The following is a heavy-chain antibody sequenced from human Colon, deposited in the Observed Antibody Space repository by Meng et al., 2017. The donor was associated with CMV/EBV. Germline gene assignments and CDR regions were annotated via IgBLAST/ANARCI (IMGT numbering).Heavy chain of an antibody. CDR1: GGSFSGYY. CDR3: ASILFAAAAGGWGGY. CDR2: INHSGST. D-gene: IGHD6-13*01. V-gene: IGHV4-34*01. Sequence: QVPLQHWGAGLLKPSGTLSPTWAVYGGSFSGYYWSWIRQPPGKGLEWIGEINHSGSTNYNPSLKSRVTISVDTSKNQFSLKLSSVTAADTAVYYCASILFAAAAGGWGGYWGQGTLVTVSS. J-gene: IGHJ4*02.